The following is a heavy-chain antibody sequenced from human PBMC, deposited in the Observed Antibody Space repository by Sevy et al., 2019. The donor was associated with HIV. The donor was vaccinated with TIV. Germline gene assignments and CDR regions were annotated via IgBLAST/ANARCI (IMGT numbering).Heavy chain of an antibody. Sequence: GGSLRLSCAASGFTFSAYWMSWVRQAPGKGLEWVANIYQDGTEKYYVDSVKGRFTISRDNAKNSVYLQMSSLRVEDTAMYFCASDYSWGQGTLVTVSS. CDR3: ASDYS. J-gene: IGHJ4*02. CDR2: IYQDGTEK. V-gene: IGHV3-7*01. CDR1: GFTFSAYW.